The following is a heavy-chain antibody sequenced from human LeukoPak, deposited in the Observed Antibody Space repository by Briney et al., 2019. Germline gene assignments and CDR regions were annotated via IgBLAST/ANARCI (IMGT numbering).Heavy chain of an antibody. CDR2: ISGSGGST. V-gene: IGHV3-23*01. D-gene: IGHD3-10*01. CDR1: GFTFSSYA. J-gene: IGHJ5*02. CDR3: AKAGQYYGSGSYRVDWFDP. Sequence: GGSLRLSCAASGFTFSSYATSWVRQAPGKGLEWVSAISGSGGSTYYADSVKGRFTISRDNSKNTLYLQMNSLRAEDTAVYYCAKAGQYYGSGSYRVDWFDPWGQGTLVTVSS.